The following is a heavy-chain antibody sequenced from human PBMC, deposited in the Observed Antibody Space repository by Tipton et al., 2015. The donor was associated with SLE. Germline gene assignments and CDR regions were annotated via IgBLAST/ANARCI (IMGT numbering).Heavy chain of an antibody. CDR1: GYSISSGFY. J-gene: IGHJ4*02. D-gene: IGHD5-18*01. Sequence: TLSLTCTVSGYSISSGFYWGWIRQPPGKGLEWIGSIYYSGSTYYNPSLKSRVTISVDTSKNQFSLRLSSVTAANTAVYYCAREGGYSYGLDYWGQGTLVTVSS. V-gene: IGHV4-38-2*02. CDR2: IYYSGST. CDR3: AREGGYSYGLDY.